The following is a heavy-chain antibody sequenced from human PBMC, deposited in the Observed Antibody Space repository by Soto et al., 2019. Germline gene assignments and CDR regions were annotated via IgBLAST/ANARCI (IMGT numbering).Heavy chain of an antibody. CDR2: IYYSGST. CDR1: GGSISSSSYY. V-gene: IGHV4-39*01. J-gene: IGHJ6*02. CDR3: ARLDELRYFDWRYGMDV. D-gene: IGHD3-9*01. Sequence: SETLSLTCTVSGGSISSSSYYWGWIRQPPWKGLEWSGSIYYSGSTYYNPSLKSRVTISVDTSKNQFSLKLSSVTAADTAVYYCARLDELRYFDWRYGMDVWGQGTTVTVSS.